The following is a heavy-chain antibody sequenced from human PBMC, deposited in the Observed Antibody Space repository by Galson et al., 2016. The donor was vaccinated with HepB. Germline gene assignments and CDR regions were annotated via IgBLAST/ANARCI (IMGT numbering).Heavy chain of an antibody. V-gene: IGHV4-34*01. D-gene: IGHD5-18*01. CDR3: ARGKGDGYSYGYYAY. J-gene: IGHJ4*02. CDR2: INHSGST. CDR1: GGSFSGYY. Sequence: ETLSLTCVVYGGSFSGYYWSWIRQPPGKGLEWIGEINHSGSTNYNPSLKSRVTMSVDRSKNQFSRKLSSVIAADTAVYFWARGKGDGYSYGYYAYWGQGTRVTVSS.